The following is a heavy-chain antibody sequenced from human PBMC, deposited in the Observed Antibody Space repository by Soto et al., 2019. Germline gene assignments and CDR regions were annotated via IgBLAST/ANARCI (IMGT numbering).Heavy chain of an antibody. D-gene: IGHD3-10*01. V-gene: IGHV1-8*01. CDR2: MNPNSGNT. Sequence: QVQLVQSGAEVKKPGASVKVSCKASGYTFTSYDINCVRQATGQGLERMGWMNPNSGNTCYAQKFQGRVTMTRNTSISTADMELISLRSEDTAVYYCAITHLRFGEHHYWGQGTLVTVSS. CDR3: AITHLRFGEHHY. J-gene: IGHJ4*02. CDR1: GYTFTSYD.